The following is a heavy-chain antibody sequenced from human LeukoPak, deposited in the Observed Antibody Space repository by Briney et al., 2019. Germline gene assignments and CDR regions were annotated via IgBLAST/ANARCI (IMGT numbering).Heavy chain of an antibody. Sequence: PGGSLRLSCAASGCIFSNSAMHWVRQAPGKGPEWVVRIRTKGNSSTSAYSVSVRGTFTISRDNYKYTPYLQMDSLKTEDTAVYYCAGPYDTSGHAFDYWGRGTLVTVSS. D-gene: IGHD3-22*01. J-gene: IGHJ4*02. V-gene: IGHV3-73*01. CDR1: GCIFSNSA. CDR2: IRTKGNSSTS. CDR3: AGPYDTSGHAFDY.